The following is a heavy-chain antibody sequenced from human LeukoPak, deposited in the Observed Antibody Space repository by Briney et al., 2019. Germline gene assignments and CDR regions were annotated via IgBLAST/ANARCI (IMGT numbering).Heavy chain of an antibody. Sequence: PGGSLRLSCAASGFTFSSYAMSWVRQAPGKGLEWVSAISGSGGSTYYADSVKGRFTISRDNSKNTLYLQMNSLKTEDTAVYYCTRDRDRSARDFWSGPPAPSDYWGQGTLVTVSS. CDR1: GFTFSSYA. V-gene: IGHV3-23*01. D-gene: IGHD3-3*01. CDR2: ISGSGGST. J-gene: IGHJ4*02. CDR3: TRDRDRSARDFWSGPPAPSDY.